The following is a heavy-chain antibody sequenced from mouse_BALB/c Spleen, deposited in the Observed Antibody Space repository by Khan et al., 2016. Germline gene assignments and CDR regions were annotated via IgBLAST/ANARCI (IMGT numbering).Heavy chain of an antibody. CDR2: IHPSDSES. V-gene: IGHV1-61*01. CDR1: GYSFTRYW. CDR3: TRSAYGNHPYYAMDY. J-gene: IGHJ4*01. Sequence: QVRLQQSGTELVRPGASAKLSCKASGYSFTRYWMNWVKQRPGQGLEWIGMIHPSDSESRLNQKFKDKATLTVDNSSSIAYMQLSSPTSEDSAVYYCTRSAYGNHPYYAMDYWGQGTSVTVSS. D-gene: IGHD2-1*01.